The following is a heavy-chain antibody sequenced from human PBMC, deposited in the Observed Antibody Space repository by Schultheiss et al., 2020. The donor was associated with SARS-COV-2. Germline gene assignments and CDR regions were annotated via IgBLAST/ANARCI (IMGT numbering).Heavy chain of an antibody. D-gene: IGHD6-6*01. CDR1: GGSISTYY. CDR2: IYYSGST. Sequence: SETLSLTCTVSGGSISTYYWNWVRQSPGKGLEWIGYIYYSGSTNYNPSLKSRVTISVDTSKNQFSLKLSSVTAADTAVYYCARSRIAARPTPARDYYYYGMDVWGQGTTVTVSS. CDR3: ARSRIAARPTPARDYYYYGMDV. J-gene: IGHJ6*02. V-gene: IGHV4-59*12.